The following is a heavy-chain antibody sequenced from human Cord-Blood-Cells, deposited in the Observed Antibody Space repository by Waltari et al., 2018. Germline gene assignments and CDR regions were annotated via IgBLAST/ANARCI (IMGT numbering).Heavy chain of an antibody. CDR1: GFTFSSYW. CDR2: IKQEGSAK. D-gene: IGHD1-26*01. V-gene: IGHV3-7*01. J-gene: IGHJ5*02. Sequence: EVQLVESGGGLVQPGGSLRLSCAASGFTFSSYWMSWVRQAPGKGLEGVAKIKQEGSAKYCVGSVKGRCTISRDNAKNALYLQMNSLRAEETAVYYCASSGSYGWFDPWGQGTLVTVS. CDR3: ASSGSYGWFDP.